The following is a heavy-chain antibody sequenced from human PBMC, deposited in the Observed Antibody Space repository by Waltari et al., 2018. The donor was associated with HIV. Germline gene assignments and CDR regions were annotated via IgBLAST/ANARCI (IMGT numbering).Heavy chain of an antibody. CDR3: VRLGAGMFFPTRIDF. Sequence: QVYLQESGPGVLEPAETLCLSCQVSGASIRGSAFYWRWVRTTPQKTFECLVGLHSSVETVCSPTLMRRLNLAVDPSTNHLSLALRFVTAADSVVYFCVRLGAGMFFPTRIDFWGQGALVSVSS. V-gene: IGHV4-39*01. CDR1: GASIRGSAFY. D-gene: IGHD3-10*02. CDR2: LHSSVET. J-gene: IGHJ4*02.